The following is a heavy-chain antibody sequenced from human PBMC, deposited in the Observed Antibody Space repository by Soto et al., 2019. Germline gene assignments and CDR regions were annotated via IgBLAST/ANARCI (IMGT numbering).Heavy chain of an antibody. D-gene: IGHD2-15*01. CDR3: AHRVSYSWDVGWFDS. J-gene: IGHJ5*01. V-gene: IGHV2-5*02. CDR2: IYWDNDR. CDR1: GFSLTNSGVG. Sequence: QITLKESGPTLVEPTQTLTLTCSFSGFSLTNSGVGVGWFRQAPGKALECLGIIYWDNDRRYNPSLKTRLTITKDTSKNQVVLSMTYMEPVDTGTYYCAHRVSYSWDVGWFDSWGQGTPVTVS.